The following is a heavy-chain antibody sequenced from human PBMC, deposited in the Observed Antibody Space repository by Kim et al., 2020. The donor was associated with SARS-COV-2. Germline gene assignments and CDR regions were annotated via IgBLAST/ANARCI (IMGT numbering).Heavy chain of an antibody. CDR1: GFTFSSYA. V-gene: IGHV3-23*01. CDR3: ARCLWRQQLVFWFDP. J-gene: IGHJ5*02. CDR2: ISGSGGST. D-gene: IGHD6-13*01. Sequence: GGSLRLSCAASGFTFSSYAMSWVRQAPGKGLEWVSAISGSGGSTYYADSVKGRFTISRDNSKNTLYLQMNSLRAEDTAVYYCARCLWRQQLVFWFDPWGQGTLVTVSS.